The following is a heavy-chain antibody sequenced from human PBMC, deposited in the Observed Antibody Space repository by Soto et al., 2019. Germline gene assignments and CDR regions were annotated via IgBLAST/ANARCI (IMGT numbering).Heavy chain of an antibody. Sequence: GGSLRLSCAASGFTFSSYSMNWVRQAPGKGLEWVSSISSSSSYIYYADSVKGRFTISRDNAKNSLYLQMNSLRAEDTAVYYCAPSQDWAGDYGDNQPPYYMDVWGKGTTVTVSS. CDR2: ISSSSSYI. J-gene: IGHJ6*03. CDR3: APSQDWAGDYGDNQPPYYMDV. D-gene: IGHD4-17*01. CDR1: GFTFSSYS. V-gene: IGHV3-21*01.